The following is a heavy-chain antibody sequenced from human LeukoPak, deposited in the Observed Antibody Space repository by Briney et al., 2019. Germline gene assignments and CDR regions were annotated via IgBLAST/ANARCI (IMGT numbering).Heavy chain of an antibody. J-gene: IGHJ4*02. CDR1: GYTFTSYG. D-gene: IGHD5-24*01. Sequence: GASVKVSCKASGYTFTSYGISWVRQAPGQGLEWMGGIIPIFGTANYAQKFQGRVTITADKSTSTAYMELSSLRSEDTAVYYCAMGRDGYNFPLDYWGQGTLVTVSS. CDR3: AMGRDGYNFPLDY. CDR2: IIPIFGTA. V-gene: IGHV1-69*06.